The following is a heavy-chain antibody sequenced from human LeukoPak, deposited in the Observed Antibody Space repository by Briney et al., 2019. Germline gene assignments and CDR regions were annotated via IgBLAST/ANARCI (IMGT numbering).Heavy chain of an antibody. Sequence: GESLKISFKGSGXSFTSYCIGWVRQMPGRGLEWMGIIYPGDSGTRYSPSFQGQVTISADKSISTAYLQWSSLKASDTAMYYCARRYYYDSSGYFDYWGQGTLVTVSS. CDR2: IYPGDSGT. D-gene: IGHD3-22*01. CDR1: GXSFTSYC. CDR3: ARRYYYDSSGYFDY. J-gene: IGHJ4*02. V-gene: IGHV5-51*01.